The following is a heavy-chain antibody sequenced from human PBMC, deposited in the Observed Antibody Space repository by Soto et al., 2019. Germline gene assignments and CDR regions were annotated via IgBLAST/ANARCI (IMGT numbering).Heavy chain of an antibody. V-gene: IGHV3-33*01. CDR1: GFSFSVYG. CDR3: ARDDKDEYGADRGGFGC. CDR2: IWYDGSNK. J-gene: IGHJ4*02. D-gene: IGHD4-17*01. Sequence: QVQLVESGGGVVQPGTSLRLSCAASGFSFSVYGMHWVRQAPGKGLEWVAGIWYDGSNKYYAESVKGRFSISRDNSKNTLYLQMNSLRAEDTAVYSSARDDKDEYGADRGGFGCWGQGTLVTVSS.